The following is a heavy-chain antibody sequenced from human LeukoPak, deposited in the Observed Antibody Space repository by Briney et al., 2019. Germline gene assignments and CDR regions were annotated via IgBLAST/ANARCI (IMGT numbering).Heavy chain of an antibody. J-gene: IGHJ5*02. V-gene: IGHV7-4-1*02. Sequence: ASVKVSCKASGYTFTSYAMNWVRQAPGQGLEWMGWINTNTGNPTYAQGFTGRFVFSLDTSVSAAYLQISSLKAEDTAVYYCASAKGDYYDSSGYYRCWFDPWGQGTLVTVSS. CDR1: GYTFTSYA. CDR3: ASAKGDYYDSSGYYRCWFDP. CDR2: INTNTGNP. D-gene: IGHD3-22*01.